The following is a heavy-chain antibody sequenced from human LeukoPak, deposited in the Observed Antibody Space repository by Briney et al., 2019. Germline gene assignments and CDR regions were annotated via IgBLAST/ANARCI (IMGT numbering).Heavy chain of an antibody. D-gene: IGHD6-13*01. CDR2: INPNSGGT. CDR1: GYTFTGYY. Sequence: ASVKVSCKASGYTFTGYYMHWVRHAPGQGLEWMGWINPNSGGTNYAQKFQGRVTMTRDTSISTAYMELSRLRSDDTAVYYCASSSSWLGVWFYWGQGTLVTVSS. J-gene: IGHJ4*02. CDR3: ASSSSWLGVWFY. V-gene: IGHV1-2*02.